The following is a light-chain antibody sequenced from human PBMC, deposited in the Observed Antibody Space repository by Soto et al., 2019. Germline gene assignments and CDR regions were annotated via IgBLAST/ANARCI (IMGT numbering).Light chain of an antibody. J-gene: IGKJ4*01. CDR1: QSVSSN. V-gene: IGKV3-15*01. CDR2: GAS. CDR3: QHYKIWPPLT. Sequence: EIEMTQSPATLSVSPGERATLSCRTSQSVSSNLAWYQQKPGQAPRLLIFGASTRATGIPARFSGSGSGTEFTLTISSLQSEDFAVYYCQHYKIWPPLTFGGGTKVEIK.